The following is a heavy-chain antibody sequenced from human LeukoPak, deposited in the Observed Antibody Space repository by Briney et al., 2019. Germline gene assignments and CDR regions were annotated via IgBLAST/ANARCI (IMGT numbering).Heavy chain of an antibody. V-gene: IGHV4-31*03. Sequence: SETLSLTCTVSGGSISSGGYYWSWIRQHPGKGLEWIGYIYYSGSTYYNPSLKSRVTVSVDTSKNQLSLKLSSVTAADTAVYYCARLFSSSSWGYYYYGMDVWGQGTTVTVSS. J-gene: IGHJ6*02. CDR2: IYYSGST. CDR3: ARLFSSSSWGYYYYGMDV. D-gene: IGHD6-6*01. CDR1: GGSISSGGYY.